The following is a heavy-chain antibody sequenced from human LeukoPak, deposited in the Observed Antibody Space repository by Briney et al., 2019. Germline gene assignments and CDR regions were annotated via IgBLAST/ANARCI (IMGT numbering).Heavy chain of an antibody. CDR2: IRGGGDT. Sequence: GSLRLSCAASGFTFSSYALSWVRQAPGKGLEWVSSIRGGGDTFYADSVQGRFTISRDNSKNTLYLQMNSLRGEDTAVYFCAKDTGRDLLLDYWGQGTLVTVSS. V-gene: IGHV3-23*01. CDR3: AKDTGRDLLLDY. D-gene: IGHD1-14*01. J-gene: IGHJ4*02. CDR1: GFTFSSYA.